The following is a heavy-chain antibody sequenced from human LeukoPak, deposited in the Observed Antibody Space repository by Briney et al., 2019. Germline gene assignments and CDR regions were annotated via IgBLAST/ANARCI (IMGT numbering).Heavy chain of an antibody. CDR2: IWYDGSNK. Sequence: GGSLRLSCAASGFTFSSYGMHWVRQAPGKGLEWVAVIWYDGSNKYYADSVKGRFTISRDNSKNTLYLQMNSLRAEDTAVYYCARGARGGQTYYDFWSGYYTFDYWGQGTLVTVSS. CDR3: ARGARGGQTYYDFWSGYYTFDY. V-gene: IGHV3-33*01. D-gene: IGHD3-3*01. J-gene: IGHJ4*02. CDR1: GFTFSSYG.